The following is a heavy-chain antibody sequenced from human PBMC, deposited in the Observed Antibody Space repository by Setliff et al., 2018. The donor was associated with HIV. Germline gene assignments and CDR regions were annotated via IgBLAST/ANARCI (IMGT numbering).Heavy chain of an antibody. CDR2: IDHTGST. CDR3: ARDRRSIFGVDTKNWFDP. Sequence: SETLSLTCAVYGGSFSGYYWSWIRQPPGKGLEWLGEIDHTGSTNYNTSLKSRVTISGDTSKKQFSLKLSSVTAADTAVYYCARDRRSIFGVDTKNWFDPWGQGTLVTVSS. J-gene: IGHJ5*02. CDR1: GGSFSGYY. D-gene: IGHD3-3*01. V-gene: IGHV4-34*01.